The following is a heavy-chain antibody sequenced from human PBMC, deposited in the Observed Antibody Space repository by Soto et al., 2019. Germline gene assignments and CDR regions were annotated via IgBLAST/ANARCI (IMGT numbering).Heavy chain of an antibody. CDR1: GFTFSSYA. CDR3: AREKGSIAARHEGFDA. J-gene: IGHJ4*02. V-gene: IGHV3-30-3*01. CDR2: ISYDGSNK. D-gene: IGHD6-6*01. Sequence: QVQLVESGGGGVQPGRSLRLSCAASGFTFSSYAMHWVRQAPGKGLEWVAVISYDGSNKYYADSVQGRFTISRDNXKXXLYQQMNSLRAEDTAVYYGAREKGSIAARHEGFDAWGQGTLVTVSS.